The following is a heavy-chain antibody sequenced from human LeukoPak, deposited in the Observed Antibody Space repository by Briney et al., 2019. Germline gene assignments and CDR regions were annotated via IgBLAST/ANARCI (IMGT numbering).Heavy chain of an antibody. CDR2: INHNSGGT. Sequence: ASVKVPCKAYGYTFTGYFMHWARQAPGQGLEWMGWINHNSGGTHYAQKFQGRVTMTRDTSISTAYMELSRLRSDDTAVYYCARDPGYSSPRGDYWGQGTLVTVSS. V-gene: IGHV1-2*02. J-gene: IGHJ4*02. D-gene: IGHD5-18*01. CDR3: ARDPGYSSPRGDY. CDR1: GYTFTGYF.